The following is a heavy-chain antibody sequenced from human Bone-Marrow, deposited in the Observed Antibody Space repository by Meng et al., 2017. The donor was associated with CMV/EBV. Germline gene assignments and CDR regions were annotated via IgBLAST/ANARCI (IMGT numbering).Heavy chain of an antibody. V-gene: IGHV3-30*02. CDR1: GFMFTNYG. J-gene: IGHJ4*02. CDR2: IQFDDSYK. D-gene: IGHD3-22*01. Sequence: GGSLRLSCAASGFMFTNYGMHWVRQAPGKGLEWVAFIQFDDSYKYYAESVKGRFTISRDNSKNTLSLQMNSLRAEDTAVYYCAKDQDSSGYYYTNFYYWGQGTLVTVSS. CDR3: AKDQDSSGYYYTNFYY.